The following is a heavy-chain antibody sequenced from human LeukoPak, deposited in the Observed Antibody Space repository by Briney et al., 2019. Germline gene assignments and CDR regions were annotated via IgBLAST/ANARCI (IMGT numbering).Heavy chain of an antibody. CDR1: GGSISSGGYY. CDR2: IYYSGST. J-gene: IGHJ4*02. Sequence: SRTLSLTCTVSGGSISSGGYYWSWIRQHPGKGLEWIGYIYYSGSTYYNPSLKSRVTISVDTSKNQFSLKLSSVTAADTAVYYCARARLRWYSFDYWGQGTLVTVSS. V-gene: IGHV4-31*03. CDR3: ARARLRWYSFDY. D-gene: IGHD4-23*01.